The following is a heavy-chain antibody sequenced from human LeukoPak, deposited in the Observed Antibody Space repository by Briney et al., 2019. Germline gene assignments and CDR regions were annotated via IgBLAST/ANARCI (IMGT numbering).Heavy chain of an antibody. Sequence: GGSLRLSCAASGFTFSSYSMNWVRQAPGKGLEWVSSISSSSSYIYYADSVKGRFTISRDNAKNSLYLQMNSLRAEDTAVYYRARDIVVVPAFDYWGQGTLVTVSS. CDR1: GFTFSSYS. D-gene: IGHD2-2*01. V-gene: IGHV3-21*01. CDR2: ISSSSSYI. J-gene: IGHJ4*02. CDR3: ARDIVVVPAFDY.